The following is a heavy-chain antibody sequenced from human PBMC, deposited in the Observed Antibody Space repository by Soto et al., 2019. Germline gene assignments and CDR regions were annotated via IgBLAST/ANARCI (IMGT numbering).Heavy chain of an antibody. J-gene: IGHJ6*02. CDR3: ARASTPIAAAGKLGGMDV. CDR1: GYTFTGYY. CDR2: INPNSGGT. V-gene: IGHV1-2*04. Sequence: ASVKVSCKASGYTFTGYYMHWVRQAPGQGLEWMGWINPNSGGTNYAQKFQGWVTMTRDTSISTAYMELSRLRSDDTAVYYCARASTPIAAAGKLGGMDVWGQGTTVTVSS. D-gene: IGHD6-13*01.